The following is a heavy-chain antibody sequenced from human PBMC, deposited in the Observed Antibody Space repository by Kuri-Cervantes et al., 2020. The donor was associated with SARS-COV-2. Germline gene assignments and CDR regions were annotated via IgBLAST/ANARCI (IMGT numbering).Heavy chain of an antibody. J-gene: IGHJ4*02. CDR3: AKDRDLVLDY. Sequence: GESLKISCAASGFTFDDYGMNWVRQAPGKGLEWVSYISSSGSTIYYADSVKGRFTISRDNSKNSLYLQMNSLRAEDTALYYCAKDRDLVLDYWGQGTLVTVSS. CDR1: GFTFDDYG. CDR2: ISSSGSTI. D-gene: IGHD2-8*02. V-gene: IGHV3-43*02.